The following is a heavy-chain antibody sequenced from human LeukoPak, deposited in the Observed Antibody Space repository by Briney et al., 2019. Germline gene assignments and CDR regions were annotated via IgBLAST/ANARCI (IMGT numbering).Heavy chain of an antibody. CDR3: VRHTTSGWYQVVY. J-gene: IGHJ4*02. CDR2: ITYSGST. CDR1: GGSISSYY. V-gene: IGHV4-59*01. D-gene: IGHD6-19*01. Sequence: SETLSLTCTVSGGSISSYYWSWIRQPPGKGLEWIGYITYSGSTDHNPSLKSRVTISVDASKNQFSLKLTSVTAADTAVYYCVRHTTSGWYQVVYWGQGTLVTVSS.